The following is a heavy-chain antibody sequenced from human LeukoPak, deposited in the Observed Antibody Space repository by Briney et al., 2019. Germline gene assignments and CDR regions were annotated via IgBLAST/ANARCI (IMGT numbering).Heavy chain of an antibody. CDR3: AKDKIGSGGYNSGWYAFDD. V-gene: IGHV3-43*01. J-gene: IGHJ4*01. CDR2: INWDGGTT. D-gene: IGHD6-19*01. Sequence: GGSLRLFCVASGFTFDGYFMHWVRHGPGKALEWVSLINWDGGTTYYADSVKGRFTISRDNSKNSLYLQMNSLTSEDSALYYCAKDKIGSGGYNSGWYAFDDWGQGTLVTVSS. CDR1: GFTFDGYF.